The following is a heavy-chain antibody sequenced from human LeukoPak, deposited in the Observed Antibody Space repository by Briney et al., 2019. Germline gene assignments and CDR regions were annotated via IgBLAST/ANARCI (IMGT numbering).Heavy chain of an antibody. J-gene: IGHJ5*02. Sequence: GASVKVSCKASGGTFSSYAISWVRQAPGQGLEWMGGIIPIFGTANYAQKFQGRVTITADKSTSTAYMELSSLRSEDTAVYYRASGYCSSTSCYWFDPWGQGTLVTVSS. V-gene: IGHV1-69*06. CDR3: ASGYCSSTSCYWFDP. CDR1: GGTFSSYA. D-gene: IGHD2-2*01. CDR2: IIPIFGTA.